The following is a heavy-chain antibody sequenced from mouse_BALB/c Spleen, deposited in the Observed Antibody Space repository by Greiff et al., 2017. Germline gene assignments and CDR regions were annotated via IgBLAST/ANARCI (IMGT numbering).Heavy chain of an antibody. CDR2: IYPGGGYT. J-gene: IGHJ3*01. D-gene: IGHD2-10*02. CDR1: GYTFTNYW. CDR3: AKKYGNWFAY. Sequence: QVHVKQSGAELVRPGTSVKMSCKAAGYTFTNYWIGWVKQRPGHGLEWIGDIYPGGGYTNYNEKLKGKATLTADTSSSTAYMQISSLTSEDSAIYCCAKKYGNWFAYWGQGTLVTVSA. V-gene: IGHV1-63*02.